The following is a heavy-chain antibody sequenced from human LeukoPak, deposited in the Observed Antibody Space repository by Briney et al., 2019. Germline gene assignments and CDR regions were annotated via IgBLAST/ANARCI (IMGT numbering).Heavy chain of an antibody. CDR3: ARVPYEGGYYFDY. Sequence: GGSLRLSCAASGFTFSTYSMHWVRQAPGKGLEWVSFIRYDGSNKYYADSVKGRFTISRDNSNNTLYLQMNSLRAEDTAVYYCARVPYEGGYYFDYWGQGTLVTVSS. CDR2: IRYDGSNK. D-gene: IGHD2-8*01. J-gene: IGHJ4*02. CDR1: GFTFSTYS. V-gene: IGHV3-30*02.